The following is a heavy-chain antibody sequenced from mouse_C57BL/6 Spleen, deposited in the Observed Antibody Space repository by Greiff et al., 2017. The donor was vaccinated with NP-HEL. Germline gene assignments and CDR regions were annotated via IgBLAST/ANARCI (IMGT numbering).Heavy chain of an antibody. CDR2: ISDGGSYT. D-gene: IGHD4-1*01. CDR3: ARDGELGRGFAY. J-gene: IGHJ3*01. Sequence: EVKVVESGGGLVKPGGSLKLSCAASGFTFSSYAMSWVRQTPEKRLEWVATISDGGSYTYYPDNVKGRFTISRDNAKNNLYLQMSHLKSEDTAMYYCARDGELGRGFAYWGQGTLVTVSA. V-gene: IGHV5-4*01. CDR1: GFTFSSYA.